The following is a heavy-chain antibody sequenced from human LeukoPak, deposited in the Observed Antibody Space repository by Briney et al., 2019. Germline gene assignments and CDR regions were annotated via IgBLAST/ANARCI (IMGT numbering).Heavy chain of an antibody. D-gene: IGHD3-22*01. CDR1: GYTFTSYG. CDR2: ISAYNGNT. V-gene: IGHV1-18*01. J-gene: IGHJ4*02. Sequence: ASVKVSCEASGYTFTSYGISWVRQAPGQGLEWMGWISAYNGNTNYAQKLQGRVTMTTDTSTSTAYMELRSLRSDDTAVYYCARLGDGYYYDSSGYPPDYWGQGTLVTVSS. CDR3: ARLGDGYYYDSSGYPPDY.